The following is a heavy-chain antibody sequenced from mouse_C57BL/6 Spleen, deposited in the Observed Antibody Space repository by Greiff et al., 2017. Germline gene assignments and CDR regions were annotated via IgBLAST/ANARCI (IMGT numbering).Heavy chain of an antibody. J-gene: IGHJ2*01. Sequence: QVQLQQPGAELVMPGASVKLSCKASGYTFTSYWMHWVKQRPGQGLEWIGEIDPSDSYTNYNQKFKGKSTLTVDKSSSTAYMQLSSLTSEDSAVYYCARRAVVAWYFDYWGQGTTLTVSS. CDR3: ARRAVVAWYFDY. CDR1: GYTFTSYW. CDR2: IDPSDSYT. V-gene: IGHV1-69*01. D-gene: IGHD1-1*01.